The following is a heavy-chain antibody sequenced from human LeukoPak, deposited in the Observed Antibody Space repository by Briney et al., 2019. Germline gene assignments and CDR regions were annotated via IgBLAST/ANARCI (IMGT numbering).Heavy chain of an antibody. V-gene: IGHV1-69*06. CDR3: ATPRYCSSTSCYALMD. CDR1: GGTFSSYA. D-gene: IGHD2-2*01. J-gene: IGHJ4*02. Sequence: ASVKVSCKASGGTFSSYAISWVRQAPGQGLEWMGGIIPIFGTANYAQKFQGRVTITADKSTSTAYMELSSLRSEDTAGYYCATPRYCSSTSCYALMDWGQGTLVTVSS. CDR2: IIPIFGTA.